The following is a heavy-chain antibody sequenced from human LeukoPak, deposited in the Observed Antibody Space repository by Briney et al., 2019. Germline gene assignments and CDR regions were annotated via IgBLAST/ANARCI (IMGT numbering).Heavy chain of an antibody. CDR3: AREKGYQLLPGGDWFDP. Sequence: SETLSLTCTVSGGSISSYYWSWIRQPAGKGLEWIGRIYTSGSTNYNPSLKSRVTMSVDTSKNQFSLKLSSVTAADTAVYYCAREKGYQLLPGGDWFDPWAQGPLVTVSS. V-gene: IGHV4-4*07. CDR1: GGSISSYY. J-gene: IGHJ5*02. CDR2: IYTSGST. D-gene: IGHD2-2*01.